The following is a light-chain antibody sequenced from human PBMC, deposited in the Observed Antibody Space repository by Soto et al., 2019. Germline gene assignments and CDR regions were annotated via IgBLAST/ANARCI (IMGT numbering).Light chain of an antibody. J-gene: IGKJ4*01. CDR2: SAS. CDR1: QSVSSN. V-gene: IGKV3-15*01. CDR3: QQYNNWPLT. Sequence: EIVMTQSPATLSVSPGERATLSCRASQSVSSNLAWYQQKPGQAPRLLMYSASIRATGIPARFSGSGSGTELTLTISSLQSEDFAVYYCQQYNNWPLTFGGGTKVEIK.